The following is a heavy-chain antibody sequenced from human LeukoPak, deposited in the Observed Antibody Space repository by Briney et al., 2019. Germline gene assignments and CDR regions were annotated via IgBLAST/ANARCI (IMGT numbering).Heavy chain of an antibody. V-gene: IGHV1-69*13. J-gene: IGHJ6*02. D-gene: IGHD2-2*01. CDR3: ARDIVVVPAAAAYYYYGMDV. Sequence: ASVKVSCKASGGTFSSYAISWVRQAPGQGLEWMGGIIPIFGTANYAQKFQGRVTITADESTSTAYMEPSSLRSEDTAVYYCARDIVVVPAAAAYYYYGMDVWGQGTTVTVSS. CDR1: GGTFSSYA. CDR2: IIPIFGTA.